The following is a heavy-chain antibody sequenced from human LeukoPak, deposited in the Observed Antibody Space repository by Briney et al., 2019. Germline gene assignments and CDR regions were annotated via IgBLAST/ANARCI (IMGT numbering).Heavy chain of an antibody. Sequence: GASVKVSCKASGYTFTSYDINWVRQATGQGLEWMGWINPNSGGTNYAQKFQGRVTMTRDTSISTAYMELSRLRSDDTAVYYCARDFDWFERSIDYWGQGTLVTVSS. V-gene: IGHV1-2*02. CDR3: ARDFDWFERSIDY. CDR1: GYTFTSYD. CDR2: INPNSGGT. D-gene: IGHD3-9*01. J-gene: IGHJ4*02.